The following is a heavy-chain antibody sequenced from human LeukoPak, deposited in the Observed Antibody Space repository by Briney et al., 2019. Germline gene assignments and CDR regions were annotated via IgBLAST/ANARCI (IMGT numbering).Heavy chain of an antibody. CDR3: ARHLSGVTGYTYGRGIDY. D-gene: IGHD5-18*01. Sequence: GGSLRLSCAASGFTFGSYSMNWVRQAPGKGLEWVSFISSLSGTREYADSVKGRFTISRDNAKNSLYLQMNSLRAEDTAVYYCARHLSGVTGYTYGRGIDYWGQGTLVTVSS. CDR2: ISSLSGTR. J-gene: IGHJ4*02. V-gene: IGHV3-48*01. CDR1: GFTFGSYS.